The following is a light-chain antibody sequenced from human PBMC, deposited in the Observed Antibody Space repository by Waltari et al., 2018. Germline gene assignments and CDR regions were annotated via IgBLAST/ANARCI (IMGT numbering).Light chain of an antibody. J-gene: IGKJ4*01. CDR3: QQLKTYPLT. Sequence: DIQLTQSPSFLSASVGDRVTLTCRASQGISSYLAWYQQKPGKAPEVLISAASTLQSGVPSRFSGSGSGTEFTLTISSLQPEDFATYYCQQLKTYPLTFGGGTKVEIK. CDR2: AAS. V-gene: IGKV1-9*01. CDR1: QGISSY.